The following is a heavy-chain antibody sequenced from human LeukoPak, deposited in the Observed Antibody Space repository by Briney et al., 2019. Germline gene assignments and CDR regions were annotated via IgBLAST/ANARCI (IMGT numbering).Heavy chain of an antibody. J-gene: IGHJ6*02. V-gene: IGHV3-30-3*01. D-gene: IGHD5-18*01. CDR2: ISYDGSNK. CDR1: GFTFSSYA. CDR3: ARDRRGYSYGYSYYYYGMDV. Sequence: PAGSLRLSCAASGFTFSSYAMHWVRQAPGKGLEWVAVISYDGSNKYYADPVKGRFTISRDNSKNTLYLQMNSLRAEDTAVYYCARDRRGYSYGYSYYYYGMDVWGQGTTVTVSS.